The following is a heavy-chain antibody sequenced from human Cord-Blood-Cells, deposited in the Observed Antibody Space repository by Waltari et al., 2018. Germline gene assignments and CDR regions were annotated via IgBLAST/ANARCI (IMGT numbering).Heavy chain of an antibody. V-gene: IGHV4-38-2*01. D-gene: IGHD6-13*01. J-gene: IGHJ1*01. Sequence: QVQLQESGPGLVKPSETLSLTCAVSGYSFSSGYYWGWIRQPPGKGLEWIGSIYHSGSTYYNPSLKSRVTISVDTSKNQFSLKLSSVTAADTAVYYCARGGSSSWYEYVPPEHWGQGTLVTVSS. CDR3: ARGGSSSWYEYVPPEH. CDR2: IYHSGST. CDR1: GYSFSSGYY.